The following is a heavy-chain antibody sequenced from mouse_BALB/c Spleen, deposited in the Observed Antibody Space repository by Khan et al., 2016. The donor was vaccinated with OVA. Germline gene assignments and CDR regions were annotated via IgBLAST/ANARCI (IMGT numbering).Heavy chain of an antibody. D-gene: IGHD2-3*01. CDR3: AKWGDGLYAMDY. J-gene: IGHJ4*01. Sequence: VQLKESGPGLVAPSQSLSITCTVSEFSLTSYGVNWVRQPPGKGLEWLAVICGDGSTNYHSALISRLSVSKDNSQSQVFLKLNSLQTDDTASYYCAKWGDGLYAMDYWGQGTSVTVSS. CDR2: ICGDGST. V-gene: IGHV2-3*01. CDR1: EFSLTSYG.